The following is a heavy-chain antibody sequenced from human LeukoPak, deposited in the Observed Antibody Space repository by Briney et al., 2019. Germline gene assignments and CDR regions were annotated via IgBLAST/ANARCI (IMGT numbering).Heavy chain of an antibody. CDR3: AREYSSSPWYFDV. Sequence: SVKVSCKASGGTFSSYAISWVRQAPGQGLEWMGGIISIFGTANYAQKFQGRVTITADESTSTAYMELSSLRSDDTAVYYCAREYSSSPWYFDVWGRGTLVTVSS. CDR2: IISIFGTA. V-gene: IGHV1-69*13. J-gene: IGHJ2*01. CDR1: GGTFSSYA. D-gene: IGHD6-6*01.